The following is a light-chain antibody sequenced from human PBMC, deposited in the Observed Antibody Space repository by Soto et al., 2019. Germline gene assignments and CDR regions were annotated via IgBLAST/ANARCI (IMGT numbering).Light chain of an antibody. J-gene: IGLJ3*02. CDR2: ETT. Sequence: QSALTQPASVSGSPGQSITISCTGTSSDVGPYNLVSWYQHHPGKVPQLIIYETTKRPSGVSNRFSGSKSANTASLTISGLQAEDEAHYHCSSYTGDYTLMFAGGTKLTVL. CDR1: SSDVGPYNL. V-gene: IGLV2-23*01. CDR3: SSYTGDYTLM.